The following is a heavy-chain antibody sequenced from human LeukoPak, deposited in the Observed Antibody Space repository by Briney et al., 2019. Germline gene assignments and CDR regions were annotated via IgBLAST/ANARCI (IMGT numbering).Heavy chain of an antibody. CDR3: ARDVGYSYDFDYYYMDV. D-gene: IGHD5-18*01. Sequence: SETLSLTCTVSGGSISSYYWSWIRQPPGKGLERIGYIYYSGSTNYNPSLKSRVTISVDTSKNQFSLKLSSVTAADTAVYYCARDVGYSYDFDYYYMDVWGKGTTVTVSS. V-gene: IGHV4-59*01. J-gene: IGHJ6*03. CDR2: IYYSGST. CDR1: GGSISSYY.